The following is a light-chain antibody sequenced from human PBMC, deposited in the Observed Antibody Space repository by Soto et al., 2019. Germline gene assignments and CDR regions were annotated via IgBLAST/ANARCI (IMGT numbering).Light chain of an antibody. Sequence: DIQMTQSPSSLSASVGDRVTITCRASQTISSYLNWYQQRPGKAPKLLIYAASSLQSGVASRFSGSGYGTDFTLTISSLQPEDFATYYCQQSHSSPYTFGQGTKLEIK. J-gene: IGKJ2*01. CDR1: QTISSY. CDR2: AAS. CDR3: QQSHSSPYT. V-gene: IGKV1-39*01.